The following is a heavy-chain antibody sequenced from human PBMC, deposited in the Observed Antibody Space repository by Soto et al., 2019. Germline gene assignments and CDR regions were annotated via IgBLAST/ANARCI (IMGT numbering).Heavy chain of an antibody. CDR1: GGSIRRSDYY. J-gene: IGHJ4*02. Sequence: QLQLQESGPGLVKPSQTLSLTCTVSGGSIRRSDYYWSWVRQLPGRGLEWIAYIYYSGSTFYNPSLMSRLAISVDTSRNQFFLSLTSVTAADTAVYYCARLESVTRSLGYFDYWGQGIRVTVTS. CDR2: IYYSGST. CDR3: ARLESVTRSLGYFDY. D-gene: IGHD7-27*01. V-gene: IGHV4-31*03.